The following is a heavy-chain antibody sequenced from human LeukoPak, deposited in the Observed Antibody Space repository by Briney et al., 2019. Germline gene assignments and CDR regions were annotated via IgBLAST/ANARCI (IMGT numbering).Heavy chain of an antibody. D-gene: IGHD1-20*01. Sequence: ASVKVSCKASGYTFTSFDINWVRQATGQGLQWMGWMNPNSDNTAYAQKFQGRVSMTWNTSISTAYMKLSSLRSEDTAVYYCARPLLRYNWNDLAFDIWGQGTMVTVSS. CDR3: ARPLLRYNWNDLAFDI. V-gene: IGHV1-8*01. CDR2: MNPNSDNT. CDR1: GYTFTSFD. J-gene: IGHJ3*02.